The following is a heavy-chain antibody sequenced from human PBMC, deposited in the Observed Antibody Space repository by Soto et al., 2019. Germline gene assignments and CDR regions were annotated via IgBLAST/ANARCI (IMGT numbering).Heavy chain of an antibody. CDR2: IYYSGST. CDR3: ASMQWLVRHFDY. V-gene: IGHV4-30-4*01. D-gene: IGHD6-19*01. Sequence: SETLSLTCTVSGGSISSGDYYWGWIRQPPGKGLEWIGYIYYSGSTYYNPSLKSRVTISVDTSKNQFSLKLSSVTAADTAVYYCASMQWLVRHFDYWGQGTLVTVSS. CDR1: GGSISSGDYY. J-gene: IGHJ4*02.